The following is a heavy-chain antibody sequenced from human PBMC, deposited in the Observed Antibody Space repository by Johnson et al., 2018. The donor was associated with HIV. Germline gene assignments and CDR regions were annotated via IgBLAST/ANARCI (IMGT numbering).Heavy chain of an antibody. CDR2: ISGSGGST. Sequence: VQLVESGGGLVQPGRSLRLSCAASGFTFDDYAMHWVRQAPGKGLEWVSAISGSGGSTYYADSVKGRFTISRDNAKNSLYLQMNSLRAEDTALYYCAKGGAAAGLDAFDIWGQGAMVTVSS. D-gene: IGHD6-13*01. J-gene: IGHJ3*02. CDR1: GFTFDDYA. V-gene: IGHV3-9*01. CDR3: AKGGAAAGLDAFDI.